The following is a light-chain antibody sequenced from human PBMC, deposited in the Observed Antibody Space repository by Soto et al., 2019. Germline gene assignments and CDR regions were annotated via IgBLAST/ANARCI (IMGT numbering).Light chain of an antibody. V-gene: IGKV1-5*01. CDR2: DAS. CDR1: QSISSW. J-gene: IGKJ4*01. CDR3: QQYGPRLT. Sequence: DIQMTQSPSTLSASVGDRVTITCRASQSISSWLAWYQQKPGKAPKLLIYDASSLESGVPSRFSGSGSGTEFTLTIRSLQPDDFATYYCQQYGPRLTFGGGTKVEIK.